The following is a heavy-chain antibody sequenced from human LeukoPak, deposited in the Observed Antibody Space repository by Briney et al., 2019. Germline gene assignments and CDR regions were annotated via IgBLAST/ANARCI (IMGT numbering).Heavy chain of an antibody. D-gene: IGHD5-24*01. CDR3: ARGRRWLQLLFDY. V-gene: IGHV1-8*03. CDR1: GYTFASYD. CDR2: MNPKSGNT. J-gene: IGHJ4*02. Sequence: GASVKVSCKASGYTFASYDINWVRQATGQGLEWMGWMNPKSGNTGYAQKFQGRVTITRNTSISTAYMELSSLRSEDTAVYYCARGRRWLQLLFDYWGQGTLVTVSS.